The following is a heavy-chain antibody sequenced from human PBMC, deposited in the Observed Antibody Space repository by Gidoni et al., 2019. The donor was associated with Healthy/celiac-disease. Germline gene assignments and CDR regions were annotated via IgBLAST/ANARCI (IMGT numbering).Heavy chain of an antibody. V-gene: IGHV4-34*01. D-gene: IGHD1-26*01. Sequence: QVQLQQWGAGLLKPSETLSLTCAVYGGSFSGYYWSWIRQPPGKGLEWIGEINHSGSTNYNPSLKSRVTISVDTSKNQFSLKLSSVTAADTAVYYCARVRKATGGSYTGRRYNWFDPWGQGTLVTVSS. CDR1: GGSFSGYY. CDR3: ARVRKATGGSYTGRRYNWFDP. J-gene: IGHJ5*02. CDR2: INHSGST.